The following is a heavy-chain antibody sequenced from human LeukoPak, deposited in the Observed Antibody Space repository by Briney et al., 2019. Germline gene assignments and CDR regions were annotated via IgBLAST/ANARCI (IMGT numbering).Heavy chain of an antibody. J-gene: IGHJ4*02. V-gene: IGHV5-51*01. CDR2: IYPGDSDT. Sequence: GESLKISCKGSGYSFTSYWIGWVRQLPGKGLEWMGSIYPGDSDTRYSPSFQGQVTISADKSISTAYLQWSSLKASDSAMYYCARSYCGGDCNFDYWGQGTLVTVS. D-gene: IGHD2-21*02. CDR3: ARSYCGGDCNFDY. CDR1: GYSFTSYW.